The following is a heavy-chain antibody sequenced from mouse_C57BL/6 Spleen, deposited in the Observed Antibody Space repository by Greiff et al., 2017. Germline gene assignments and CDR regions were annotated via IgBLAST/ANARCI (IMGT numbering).Heavy chain of an antibody. V-gene: IGHV1-77*01. J-gene: IGHJ4*01. CDR2: IGPGSGST. Sequence: QVQLQQSGAELVKPGASVKISCKASGYTFTDYYINWVKQRPGQGLEWIGKIGPGSGSTYSNEKFKGKATLTADKSSLTAYMQLSSLTSEDSAVYFGARTVVGDYYAMDYWGQGTSVTVSS. CDR1: GYTFTDYY. D-gene: IGHD1-1*01. CDR3: ARTVVGDYYAMDY.